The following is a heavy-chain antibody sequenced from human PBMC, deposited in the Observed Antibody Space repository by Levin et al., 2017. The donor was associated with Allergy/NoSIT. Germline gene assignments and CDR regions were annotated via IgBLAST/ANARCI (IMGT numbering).Heavy chain of an antibody. CDR2: ISYDGSNK. V-gene: IGHV3-30-3*01. J-gene: IGHJ3*02. D-gene: IGHD1-14*01. Sequence: GGSLRLSCAASGFTFSSYAMHWVRQAPGKGLEWVAVISYDGSNKYYADSVKGRFTISRDNSKNTLYLQMNSLRAEDTAVYYCASTYIRIYAFDIWGQGTMVTVSS. CDR3: ASTYIRIYAFDI. CDR1: GFTFSSYA.